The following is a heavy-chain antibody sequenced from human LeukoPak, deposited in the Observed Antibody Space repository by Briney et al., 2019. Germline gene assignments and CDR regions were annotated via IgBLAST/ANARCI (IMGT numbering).Heavy chain of an antibody. V-gene: IGHV3-66*01. CDR2: IYSGGSA. Sequence: GGSLRLSCAASGFTVSSNYMSWVRQAPGKGLEWVSVIYSGGSAYYADSVEGRFTISRDNSKNTLYLQMNSLRAEDTAVYYCARDAIKTWGQGTLVTVSS. J-gene: IGHJ5*02. CDR1: GFTVSSNY. CDR3: ARDAIKT. D-gene: IGHD5-12*01.